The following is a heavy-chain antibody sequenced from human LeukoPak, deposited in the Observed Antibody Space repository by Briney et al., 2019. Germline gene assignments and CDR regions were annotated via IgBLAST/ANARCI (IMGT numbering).Heavy chain of an antibody. J-gene: IGHJ5*02. CDR2: ISYDGSNK. CDR3: ARGGYNWDTDAGWFDP. Sequence: GRSLRLSCAASGFTFSSYAMHWVRQAPGEGLEWVAVISYDGSNKYYADSVKGRFTISRDNSKNTLYLQMNSLRVEDTAVYYCARGGYNWDTDAGWFDPWGLGTLVTVSS. CDR1: GFTFSSYA. D-gene: IGHD1/OR15-1a*01. V-gene: IGHV3-30-3*01.